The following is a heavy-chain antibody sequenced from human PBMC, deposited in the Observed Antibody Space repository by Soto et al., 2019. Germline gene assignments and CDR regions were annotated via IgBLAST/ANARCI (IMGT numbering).Heavy chain of an antibody. V-gene: IGHV4-30-4*01. CDR3: ASGPHSSSWYFDY. CDR1: GGSISSGDYY. D-gene: IGHD6-13*01. CDR2: IYYSGIT. Sequence: QVQLQASGPGLVKPSQTLSLTCTVSGGSISSGDYYWSWIRQPPGKVLEWIGYIYYSGITYYNPYLMIRVTIAGATSNNQFSLKLNSVTAADPAVYYCASGPHSSSWYFDYWGQGTLVTVSS. J-gene: IGHJ4*02.